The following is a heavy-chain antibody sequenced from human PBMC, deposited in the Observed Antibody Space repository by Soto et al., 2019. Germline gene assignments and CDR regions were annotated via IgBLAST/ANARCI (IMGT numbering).Heavy chain of an antibody. CDR2: IYPGDSDT. J-gene: IGHJ6*02. CDR3: AKITGYVAHMDV. CDR1: GYTFTTHW. D-gene: IGHD6-13*01. V-gene: IGHV5-51*01. Sequence: GESLKISCKGSGYTFTTHWIAWVRQMPGKGLEWMGIIYPGDSDTKYSPSFQGLVTISADKSISTAYLQWNSLKASDTAIYYCAKITGYVAHMDVWGQGTTVTVSS.